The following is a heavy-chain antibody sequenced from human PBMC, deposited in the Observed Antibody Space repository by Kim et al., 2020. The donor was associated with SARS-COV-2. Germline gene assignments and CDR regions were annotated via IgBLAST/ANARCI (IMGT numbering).Heavy chain of an antibody. J-gene: IGHJ6*02. CDR3: ARTLEEPPNYYDSDDYYSSPMHV. V-gene: IGHV3-53*01. CDR2: IYFDTTT. Sequence: GGSLRLSCAASGFTVSNNDMTWVRQAPGEGLEWVSIIYFDTTTYYAEAVKGRFTISRDNSKNTLYLQMNSLRTEDTAVYYCARTLEEPPNYYDSDDYYSSPMHVWGQGTTVTVSS. D-gene: IGHD3-22*01. CDR1: GFTVSNND.